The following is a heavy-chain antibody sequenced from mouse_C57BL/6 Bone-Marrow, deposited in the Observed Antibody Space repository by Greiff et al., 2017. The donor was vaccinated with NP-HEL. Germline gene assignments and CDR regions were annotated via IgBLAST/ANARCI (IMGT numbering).Heavy chain of an antibody. V-gene: IGHV5-12*01. J-gene: IGHJ4*01. Sequence: EVKLVESGGGLVQPGGSLKLSCAASGFTFSDYYMYWVRQTPEKRLEWVAYISNGGGSTYYPDTVKGRFTISRDNAKNTLYLQMSRLKSEDTAMYYCARRYYGSSYLYAMDYWGQGTSVTVSS. D-gene: IGHD1-1*01. CDR2: ISNGGGST. CDR3: ARRYYGSSYLYAMDY. CDR1: GFTFSDYY.